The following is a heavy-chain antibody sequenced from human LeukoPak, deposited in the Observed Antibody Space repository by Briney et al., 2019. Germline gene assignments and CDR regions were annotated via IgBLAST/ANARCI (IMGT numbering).Heavy chain of an antibody. CDR2: IYYSGST. V-gene: IGHV4-39*01. CDR1: GVSISSSSYY. Sequence: TPSETLSLTCTVSGVSISSSSYYWGWIRQPPGKGLEWIGSIYYSGSTYYNPSLKSRVTISVDTSKNQFSLKLSSVTAADTAVYYCASLFYYGSGSAYWGQGTLVTVSS. D-gene: IGHD3-10*01. CDR3: ASLFYYGSGSAY. J-gene: IGHJ4*02.